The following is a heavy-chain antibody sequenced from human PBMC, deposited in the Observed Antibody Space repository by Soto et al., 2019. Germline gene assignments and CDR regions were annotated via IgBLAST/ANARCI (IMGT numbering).Heavy chain of an antibody. J-gene: IGHJ4*02. D-gene: IGHD2-15*01. Sequence: QVQLVESGGGVVQPGRSLRLSCAASGSIFRGYGMHWVRQAPGKGLEWVAVIRYDGSNINYADSVMGRFTISRDNAKNTLYLEMNSLRAEDTAVYFCDCDGIVGATFQGYLDYWGQGNLVTVSS. CDR2: IRYDGSNI. CDR3: DCDGIVGATFQGYLDY. CDR1: GSIFRGYG. V-gene: IGHV3-33*01.